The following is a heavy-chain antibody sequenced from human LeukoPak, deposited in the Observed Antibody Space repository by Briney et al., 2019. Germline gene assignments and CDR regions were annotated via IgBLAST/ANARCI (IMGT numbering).Heavy chain of an antibody. CDR2: INHSGST. Sequence: KASETLSLTCAVYGGSFSGYYWSWIRQPPGKGLEWIGEINHSGSTNYNPSLKSRVTISVDTSKNQFSLKLSSVTAADTAVYYCARAPLTTGKRNLFDYWGQGTLVTVSS. CDR3: ARAPLTTGKRNLFDY. D-gene: IGHD1-1*01. J-gene: IGHJ4*02. CDR1: GGSFSGYY. V-gene: IGHV4-34*01.